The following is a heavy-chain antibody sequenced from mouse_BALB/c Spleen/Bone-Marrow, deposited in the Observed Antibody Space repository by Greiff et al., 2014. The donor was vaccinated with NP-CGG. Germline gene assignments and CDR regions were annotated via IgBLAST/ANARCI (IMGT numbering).Heavy chain of an antibody. D-gene: IGHD2-4*01. CDR3: ARGNYYDYDYFDY. V-gene: IGHV1-14*01. CDR1: GYTFTSYV. CDR2: INPYNGGT. J-gene: IGHJ2*01. Sequence: EVQLQQSGPELVKPGASVKMSCKASGYTFTSYVMHWVKQKPGQGLEWIGYINPYNGGTTYNEKFKGKATLTSDKSSSTAYMELSSLTSEDSAVYYCARGNYYDYDYFDYWGQGTTLTVSS.